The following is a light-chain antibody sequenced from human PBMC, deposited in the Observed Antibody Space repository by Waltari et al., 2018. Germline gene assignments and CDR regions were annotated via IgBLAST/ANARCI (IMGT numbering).Light chain of an antibody. V-gene: IGLV2-14*03. CDR3: SSYTASPPHVV. CDR2: DVF. J-gene: IGLJ2*01. Sequence: QSALTQPASVSGSPGQSISISCTGISSDVGGFNFVSWYPQHPGKAPKLMIYDVFNRASWFSTRLSGAKSDNAASLAISGLQAEDEAVYYCSSYTASPPHVVFGGGTKVTVL. CDR1: SSDVGGFNF.